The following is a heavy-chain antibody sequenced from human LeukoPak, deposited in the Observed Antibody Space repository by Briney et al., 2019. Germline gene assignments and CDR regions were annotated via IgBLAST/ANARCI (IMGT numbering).Heavy chain of an antibody. CDR3: ARDEDTSALPEY. CDR2: IGNNGGRT. V-gene: IGHV3-23*01. D-gene: IGHD2/OR15-2a*01. Sequence: PGGSLRLSCAGSGFSFSSNTMSWVRQAPGRGLEWVSAIGNNGGRTDYADSVKGRFTISRDNSKSTLYLHMDSLRAEDTAVYYCARDEDTSALPEYWGQGTLVTVSS. J-gene: IGHJ4*02. CDR1: GFSFSSNT.